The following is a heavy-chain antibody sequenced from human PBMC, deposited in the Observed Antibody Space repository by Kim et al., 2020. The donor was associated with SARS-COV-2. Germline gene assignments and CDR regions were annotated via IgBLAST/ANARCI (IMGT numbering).Heavy chain of an antibody. V-gene: IGHV3-21*01. D-gene: IGHD5-18*01. J-gene: IGHJ4*02. Sequence: YAVSVKSRFTISRDNAKNSLYLQMNSLRAEDTAVYYCARAKVDTAMAADYWGQGTLVTVSS. CDR3: ARAKVDTAMAADY.